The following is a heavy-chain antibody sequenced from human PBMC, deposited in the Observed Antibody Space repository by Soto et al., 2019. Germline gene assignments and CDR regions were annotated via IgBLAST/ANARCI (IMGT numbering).Heavy chain of an antibody. V-gene: IGHV3-74*01. J-gene: IGHJ4*02. Sequence: EVQLVESGGDLVQPGGSLRLSCAASGFTFSSYWMHWVRQAPGKGLVWVSRINGDGSRINYADSVKGRFTISRDNAKNTLYLQMNSLRAEDTAVYYCVGGYDYRGQGTLVTVSS. CDR2: INGDGSRI. CDR1: GFTFSSYW. D-gene: IGHD3-16*01. CDR3: VGGYDY.